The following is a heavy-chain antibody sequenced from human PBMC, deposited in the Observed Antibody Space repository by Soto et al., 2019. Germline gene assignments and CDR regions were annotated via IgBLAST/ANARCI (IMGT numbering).Heavy chain of an antibody. J-gene: IGHJ4*02. CDR1: GYTFTSYG. Sequence: GASVKVSCKASGYTFTSYGISWVRQAPGQGLEWMGWISAYNGNTNYAQKLQGRVTMTTDTSTSTAYMELRSLRSDDTAVYYCARDSKPPWSAAAGTDYFDYWGQGTLVTVSS. V-gene: IGHV1-18*01. CDR3: ARDSKPPWSAAAGTDYFDY. D-gene: IGHD6-13*01. CDR2: ISAYNGNT.